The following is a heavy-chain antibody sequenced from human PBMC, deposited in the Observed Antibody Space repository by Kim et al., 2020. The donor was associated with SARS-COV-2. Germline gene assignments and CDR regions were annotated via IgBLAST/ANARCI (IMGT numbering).Heavy chain of an antibody. CDR3: AKVLSRETDIYGSRTDY. J-gene: IGHJ4*02. D-gene: IGHD3-10*01. V-gene: IGHV3-30*02. Sequence: VKGRFTISRDNSKNTLYLQMNSRRAEDTAVYYCAKVLSRETDIYGSRTDYWGQGTLVTVSS.